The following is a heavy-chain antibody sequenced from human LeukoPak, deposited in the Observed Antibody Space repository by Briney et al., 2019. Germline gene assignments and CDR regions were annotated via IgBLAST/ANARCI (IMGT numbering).Heavy chain of an antibody. CDR3: ARDRSSSGWYSYRYFDL. CDR1: GGSISSYY. D-gene: IGHD6-19*01. CDR2: IYTSGST. Sequence: SETLSLTCTVSGGSISSYYWSWTRQPAGKGLEWIGRIYTSGSTNYNPSLKSRVTMSVDTSKNQFSLKLSSVTAADTAVYYCARDRSSSGWYSYRYFDLWGRGTLVTVSS. J-gene: IGHJ2*01. V-gene: IGHV4-4*07.